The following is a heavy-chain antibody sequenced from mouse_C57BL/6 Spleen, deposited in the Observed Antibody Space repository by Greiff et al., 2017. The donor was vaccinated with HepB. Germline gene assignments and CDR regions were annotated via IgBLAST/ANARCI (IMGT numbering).Heavy chain of an antibody. J-gene: IGHJ1*03. CDR2: IYPGGGYT. V-gene: IGHV1-63*01. CDR3: ARSNYYGSSYPGYFDV. CDR1: GYTFTNYW. Sequence: QVQLQQSGAELVRPGTSVKMSCKASGYTFTNYWIGWAKQRPGHGLEWIGDIYPGGGYTNYNEKFKGKATLTADKSSSTAYMQFISLTSEDSAIYYCARSNYYGSSYPGYFDVWGTGTTVTVSS. D-gene: IGHD1-1*01.